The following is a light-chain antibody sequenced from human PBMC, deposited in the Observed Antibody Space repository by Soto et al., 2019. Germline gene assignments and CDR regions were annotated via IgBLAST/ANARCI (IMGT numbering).Light chain of an antibody. CDR3: AAWYDSLPGPRM. Sequence: QAVVTQPPSASGTPGQRVTISCSGSSSNIGSNTVNWYQQVPGTAPKLLIYSDNQRPSGVPDRFSGSRSATSASLAISRLQSEDEADYYCAAWYDSLPGPRMFGCGTKLPVL. CDR1: SSNIGSNT. J-gene: IGLJ3*02. CDR2: SDN. V-gene: IGLV1-44*01.